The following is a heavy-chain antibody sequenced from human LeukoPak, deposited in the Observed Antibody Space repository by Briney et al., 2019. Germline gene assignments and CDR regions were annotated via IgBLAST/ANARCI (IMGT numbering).Heavy chain of an antibody. J-gene: IGHJ4*02. CDR2: ISAYNGNT. CDR1: GYTFTSYG. V-gene: IGHV1-18*01. CDR3: ARETYDSSGYYRYYFDY. Sequence: ASVKVSCKASGYTFTSYGISWVRQAPGQGLEWMGWISAYNGNTNYAQKLQGRVTMTTDTSTSTAYMELRSLRSGDTAVYYCARETYDSSGYYRYYFDYWGQGTLVTVSS. D-gene: IGHD3-22*01.